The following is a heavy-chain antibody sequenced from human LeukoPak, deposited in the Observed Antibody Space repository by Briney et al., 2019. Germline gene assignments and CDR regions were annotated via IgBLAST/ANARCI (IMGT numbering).Heavy chain of an antibody. CDR3: ARDLGYDSSGYFLDNAFDI. V-gene: IGHV4-59*01. D-gene: IGHD3-22*01. CDR2: IYYSGST. Sequence: SETLSLTCTVSGGSISSYYWSWIRQPPGKGLEWIGYIYYSGSTNYNPSLKSRVTISVDTSKNQFSLKLSSVTAADTAVYYCARDLGYDSSGYFLDNAFDIWGQGTMVTVSS. CDR1: GGSISSYY. J-gene: IGHJ3*02.